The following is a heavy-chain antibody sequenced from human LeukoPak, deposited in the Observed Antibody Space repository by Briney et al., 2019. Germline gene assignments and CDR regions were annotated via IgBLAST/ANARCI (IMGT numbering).Heavy chain of an antibody. CDR1: GFTISGDA. V-gene: IGHV3-30*04. CDR3: ARETHDALDL. Sequence: GTPLRLSCTASGFTISGDAMHWVRQAPGKGLQWVADISFDGTNKNYADSVKGRFTISRDNSKNTLFLQMNSLTTDDTALFYCARETHDALDLWGPGTLVTVSS. J-gene: IGHJ3*01. CDR2: ISFDGTNK.